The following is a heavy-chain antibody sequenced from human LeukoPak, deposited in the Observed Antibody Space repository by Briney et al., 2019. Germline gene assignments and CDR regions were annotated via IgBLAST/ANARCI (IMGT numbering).Heavy chain of an antibody. Sequence: GGSLRLSCAASGFSFITYGMTWVRQPPGRGLEWVSSVSLSGETTYYADSVNGRFTISRDNAKNSLYLHMDSLRAEDTAVYYCARGAYSSGWAYFDHWGQGTLVTVSS. CDR3: ARGAYSSGWAYFDH. CDR1: GFSFITYG. V-gene: IGHV3-23*01. CDR2: VSLSGETT. D-gene: IGHD6-19*01. J-gene: IGHJ4*02.